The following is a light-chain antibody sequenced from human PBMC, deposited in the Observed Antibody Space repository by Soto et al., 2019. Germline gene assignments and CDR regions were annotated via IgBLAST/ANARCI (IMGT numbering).Light chain of an antibody. CDR2: AAS. Sequence: DIQMTQSPSSLSASVGDRVTITCRASPSISSYLNWYQQKPGKAPKLLINAASTLQSGVPSRFSGSGSGTEFTLTISSLQPEDFATYYCQQVYNYPLTFGGGTKVDIK. V-gene: IGKV1-39*01. J-gene: IGKJ4*01. CDR1: PSISSY. CDR3: QQVYNYPLT.